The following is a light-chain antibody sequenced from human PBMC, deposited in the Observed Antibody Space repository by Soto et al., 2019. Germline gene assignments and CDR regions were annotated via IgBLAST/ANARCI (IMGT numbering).Light chain of an antibody. J-gene: IGKJ5*01. CDR1: QNLGDGR. Sequence: VLTKSTGTLPRSPGERATLSCRANQNLGDGRLAWYQQKPGQHPTLLIYDASTRATGIPDRFRGSGSGTDFPLTICRLEPEDIAVYYCQEHASVFGQGTRR. CDR2: DAS. CDR3: QEHASV. V-gene: IGKV3-20*01.